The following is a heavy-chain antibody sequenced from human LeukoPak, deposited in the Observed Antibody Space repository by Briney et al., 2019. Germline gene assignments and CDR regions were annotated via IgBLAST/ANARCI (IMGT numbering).Heavy chain of an antibody. CDR3: ARGAAVKQQLVPYYYGMDV. Sequence: ASVKVSCKASGYTFTSYDINWVRQATGQGLEWMGWMNPNSGNTGYAQKFQGGVTMTRNTSISTAYMELSSLRSEDTAVYYCARGAAVKQQLVPYYYGMDVWGQGTTVTVSS. D-gene: IGHD6-13*01. CDR1: GYTFTSYD. CDR2: MNPNSGNT. V-gene: IGHV1-8*01. J-gene: IGHJ6*02.